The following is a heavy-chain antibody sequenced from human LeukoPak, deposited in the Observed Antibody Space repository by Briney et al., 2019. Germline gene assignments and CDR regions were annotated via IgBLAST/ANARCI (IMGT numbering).Heavy chain of an antibody. V-gene: IGHV1-24*01. D-gene: IGHD3-3*01. CDR2: FDPEDGET. Sequence: GASVKVSCKVSGYTLTELSMHWVRQAPGKGLEWMGGFDPEDGETIYAQKFQGRVTMTRNTSISTAYMELSSLRSEDTAVYYCAREKVYDFWSGPFTRYMDVWGKGTTVTVSS. CDR1: GYTLTELS. CDR3: AREKVYDFWSGPFTRYMDV. J-gene: IGHJ6*03.